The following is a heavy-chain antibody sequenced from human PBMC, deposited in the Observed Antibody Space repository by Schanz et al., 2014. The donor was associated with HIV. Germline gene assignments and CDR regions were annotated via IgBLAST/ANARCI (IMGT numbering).Heavy chain of an antibody. CDR3: ARDDCSGGSCYSNYYYGMDV. CDR1: GFIFDEYA. Sequence: QVQLVESGGGVVQPGRSLRLSCAASGFIFDEYAMHWVRQGPGKGLEWEAVIWYDGRNKYYADSVKGRFTISRDNSKNTLYLQMNSLRAEDTAMYYCARDDCSGGSCYSNYYYGMDVWGQGTTVTVSS. J-gene: IGHJ6*02. D-gene: IGHD2-15*01. CDR2: IWYDGRNK. V-gene: IGHV3-33*08.